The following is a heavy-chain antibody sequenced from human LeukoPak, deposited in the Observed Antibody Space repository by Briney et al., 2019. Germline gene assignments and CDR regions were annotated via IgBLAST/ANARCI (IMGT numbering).Heavy chain of an antibody. J-gene: IGHJ6*02. D-gene: IGHD2-2*01. Sequence: SVKVSCKVSGYSLTELSMHWVRQAPGKGVKWMGGFDPEHGEKIYAQKFQGRVTMTEDTSTDAAYMELRSLRSVGTAAYYGATVECSSTSRPADVSYYYYGMDVWGQGTTVTVSS. V-gene: IGHV1-24*01. CDR1: GYSLTELS. CDR3: ATVECSSTSRPADVSYYYYGMDV. CDR2: FDPEHGEK.